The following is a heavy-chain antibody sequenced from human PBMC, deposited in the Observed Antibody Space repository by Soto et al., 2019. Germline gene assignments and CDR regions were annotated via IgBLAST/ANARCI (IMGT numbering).Heavy chain of an antibody. CDR3: AHRYCSGGSCYMSFDY. CDR1: GFSLSSSGVG. J-gene: IGHJ4*02. CDR2: IYWGDEK. Sequence: FGPTLVNPTQTLTLTCTFSGFSLSSSGVGVAWIRQPPGKALEWLALIYWGDEKLYSPSLKSRLTISKDTSKNQVVLTMTNMDPVDTATYYCAHRYCSGGSCYMSFDYWGQGTLVTVSS. V-gene: IGHV2-5*02. D-gene: IGHD2-15*01.